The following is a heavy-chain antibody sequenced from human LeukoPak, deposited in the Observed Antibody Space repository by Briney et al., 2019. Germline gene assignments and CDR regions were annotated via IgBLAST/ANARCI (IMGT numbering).Heavy chain of an antibody. J-gene: IGHJ3*02. CDR1: GFTFSDYY. D-gene: IGHD3-10*01. CDR3: ASRVHYYGSGSYLRAFDI. V-gene: IGHV3-11*01. CDR2: ISTSGSTI. Sequence: GGSLRLSCAASGFTFSDYYMSWIRQAPGKGLEWVSYISTSGSTIYYADSVKGRFTISRDNAKNSLYLQMNSLRAEDTAVYYCASRVHYYGSGSYLRAFDIWGQGTMVTVSS.